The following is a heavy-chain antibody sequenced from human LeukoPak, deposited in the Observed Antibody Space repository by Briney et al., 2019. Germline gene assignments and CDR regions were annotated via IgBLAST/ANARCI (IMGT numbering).Heavy chain of an antibody. CDR1: GFTFSSYA. Sequence: PGRSLRLSCAASGFTFSSYAMHWVRQAPGKGLEWVAVISYDGSNKYYADSVKGRFTISRDNSKNTLYLQMNSLRAEDTAVYYCARVGGFGRPIVVVPAAKVLIVYWGQGTLVTVSS. V-gene: IGHV3-30-3*01. D-gene: IGHD2-2*01. CDR2: ISYDGSNK. CDR3: ARVGGFGRPIVVVPAAKVLIVY. J-gene: IGHJ4*02.